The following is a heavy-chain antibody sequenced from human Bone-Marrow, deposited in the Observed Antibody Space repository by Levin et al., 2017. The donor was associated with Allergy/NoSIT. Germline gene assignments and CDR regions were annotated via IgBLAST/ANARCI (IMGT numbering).Heavy chain of an antibody. Sequence: RSQTLSLTCAVSGGSISSSNWWSWVRQPPGKGLEWIGEIYHSGSTNYNPSLKSRVTISVDKSKNQFSLKLSSVTAADTAVYYCAPKGVIISWFDPWGQGTLVTVSS. CDR3: APKGVIISWFDP. J-gene: IGHJ5*02. CDR1: GGSISSSNW. CDR2: IYHSGST. V-gene: IGHV4-4*02. D-gene: IGHD3-10*01.